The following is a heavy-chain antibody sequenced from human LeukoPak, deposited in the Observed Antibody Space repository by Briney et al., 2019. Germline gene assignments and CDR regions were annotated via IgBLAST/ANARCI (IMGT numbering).Heavy chain of an antibody. J-gene: IGHJ4*02. Sequence: ASVKVSCKASVYPFTGYYLHWVRQAPGPGLEWMGWINPNSGFTNYAQKSQGRVTMTRDTSISTAYMELSRVRSDDTAVYYCARLADCSSSSCRSFDYWGQGTLVTVSS. CDR2: INPNSGFT. CDR1: VYPFTGYY. D-gene: IGHD2-2*01. CDR3: ARLADCSSSSCRSFDY. V-gene: IGHV1-2*02.